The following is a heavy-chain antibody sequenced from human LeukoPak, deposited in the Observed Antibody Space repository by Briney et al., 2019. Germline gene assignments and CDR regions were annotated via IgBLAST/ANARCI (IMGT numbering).Heavy chain of an antibody. D-gene: IGHD5/OR15-5a*01. J-gene: IGHJ4*02. CDR1: GGTFSSYA. V-gene: IGHV1-69*04. CDR3: ARGVAWENSVPFDY. Sequence: GSSVKVSCKASGGTFSSYAISWVRQAPGQGLEWMGRIIPIFGIANYAQKFQGRVTITADKSTSTAYMELSSLRSEDTAVYYCARGVAWENSVPFDYWGQGTLATVSS. CDR2: IIPIFGIA.